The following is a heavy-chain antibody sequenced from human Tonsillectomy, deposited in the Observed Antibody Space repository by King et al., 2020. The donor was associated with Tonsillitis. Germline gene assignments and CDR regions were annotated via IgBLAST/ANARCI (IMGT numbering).Heavy chain of an antibody. CDR3: ARVKQWLVRWGIDAFDI. V-gene: IGHV4-59*01. Sequence: VPLQESGPGLVKPSETLSLTCTVSGGSISSYYWSWIRQPPGKGLEWIGYIYYSGSTNYNPSLKSRVTISVDTSKNQFSLKLSSVTAADTAVYYCARVKQWLVRWGIDAFDIWGQGTMVTVSS. D-gene: IGHD6-19*01. CDR1: GGSISSYY. CDR2: IYYSGST. J-gene: IGHJ3*02.